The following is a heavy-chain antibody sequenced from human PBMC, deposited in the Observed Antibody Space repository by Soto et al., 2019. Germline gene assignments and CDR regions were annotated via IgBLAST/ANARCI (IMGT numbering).Heavy chain of an antibody. CDR1: GFTFSSYA. CDR3: ARGPLVGTRRYYFDY. CDR2: INSDGSST. D-gene: IGHD1-1*01. Sequence: EVQLLESGGGLVQPGGSLRLSCAASGFTFSSYAMSWVRQAPGKGLVWVSRINSDGSSTSYADSVKGRFTISRDNAKNTLYLQMNSLRAEDTAVYYCARGPLVGTRRYYFDYWGQGTLVTVSS. J-gene: IGHJ4*02. V-gene: IGHV3-74*02.